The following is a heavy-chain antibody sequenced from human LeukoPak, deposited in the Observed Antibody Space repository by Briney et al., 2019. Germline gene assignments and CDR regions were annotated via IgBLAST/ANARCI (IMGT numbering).Heavy chain of an antibody. CDR3: ARGNYVYVPDY. D-gene: IGHD3-16*01. Sequence: SETLSLTCTVSGGSISSYFWSWIRQPPGKGLEWIGDFYYSGSTNYNPSLKSRVTISVDTSKNQFSLKLSSVTAADTAVYYCARGNYVYVPDYWGQGTLVTVSP. CDR1: GGSISSYF. J-gene: IGHJ4*02. V-gene: IGHV4-59*01. CDR2: FYYSGST.